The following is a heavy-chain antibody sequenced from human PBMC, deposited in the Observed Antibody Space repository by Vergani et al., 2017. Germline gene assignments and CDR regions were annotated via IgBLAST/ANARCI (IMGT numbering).Heavy chain of an antibody. CDR2: IDPSDSYT. CDR3: ARQVAVAGKWWGPYYYYGMDV. Sequence: EVPLVQSGAEVKKPGESLKISCQASGYTFTNDWISWVRQLPGKGLEWMGRIDPSDSYTNYSPSFQGHVTISADKSISTAYLQWSSLKASDTAMYYCARQVAVAGKWWGPYYYYGMDVWGQGTTVTVSS. D-gene: IGHD6-19*01. J-gene: IGHJ6*02. CDR1: GYTFTNDW. V-gene: IGHV5-10-1*01.